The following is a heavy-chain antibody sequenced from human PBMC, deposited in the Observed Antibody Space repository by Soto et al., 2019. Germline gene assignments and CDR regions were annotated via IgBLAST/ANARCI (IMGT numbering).Heavy chain of an antibody. J-gene: IGHJ4*02. CDR2: ISSSSSTI. Sequence: GGSLRLSCAASGFTFSSYSMNWVRQAPGKGLEWVSYISSSSSTIYYADSVKGRFTISRDNSKNTLYLQMNSLRAEDTAVYYCARVLAEPNIVADYYFDYWGQGTLVTVSS. V-gene: IGHV3-48*01. CDR3: ARVLAEPNIVADYYFDY. CDR1: GFTFSSYS. D-gene: IGHD5-12*01.